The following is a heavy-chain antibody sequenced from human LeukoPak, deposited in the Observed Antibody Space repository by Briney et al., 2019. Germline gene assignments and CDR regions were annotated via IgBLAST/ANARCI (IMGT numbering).Heavy chain of an antibody. V-gene: IGHV3-13*04. D-gene: IGHD3-9*01. CDR1: GFDFNKYD. CDR2: IGTTGDT. Sequence: PGGSLRLSCAASGFDFNKYDMHWVRQATGKGLEWVSGIGTTGDTYYPDSVKGRFSSSRENDKNSLYLQMNSLRTEDTAVYYCAKAEGYDILTGLDYWGQGTLVTVSS. CDR3: AKAEGYDILTGLDY. J-gene: IGHJ4*02.